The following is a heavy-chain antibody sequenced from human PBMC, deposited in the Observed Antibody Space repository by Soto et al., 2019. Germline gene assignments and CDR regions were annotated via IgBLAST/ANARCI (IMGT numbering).Heavy chain of an antibody. D-gene: IGHD3-10*01. CDR1: GYTFSNYD. V-gene: IGHV1-8*01. J-gene: IGHJ4*02. Sequence: QVQLVQSGAELKKPGASVKVSCKASGYTFSNYDMNWVRQATGQGPEWIGWVNPNNGDTGYAQKFHGRVTLTTDISTTTAYMALTTLRSEDKAIYSCAKVSRKGSAIDFDHWGQCTLIPVSS. CDR3: AKVSRKGSAIDFDH. CDR2: VNPNNGDT.